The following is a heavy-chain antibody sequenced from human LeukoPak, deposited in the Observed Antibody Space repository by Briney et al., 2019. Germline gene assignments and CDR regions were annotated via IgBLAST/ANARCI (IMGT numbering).Heavy chain of an antibody. V-gene: IGHV3-30*18. CDR1: GFTLSSCG. CDR2: ITYDGITT. CDR3: AKESEMATIWPTYFDY. Sequence: PGGSLRLSCAASGFTLSSCGMHWVRQAPGKGLEGVAVITYDGITTYFDDSVKGRFTISRDTSKSMLYLQMNSLRAEDTAVYYCAKESEMATIWPTYFDYWGQGTLVTVSS. J-gene: IGHJ4*02. D-gene: IGHD5-24*01.